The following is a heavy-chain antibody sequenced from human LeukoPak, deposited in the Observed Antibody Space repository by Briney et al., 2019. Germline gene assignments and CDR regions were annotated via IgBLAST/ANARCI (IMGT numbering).Heavy chain of an antibody. Sequence: PSETLSLTCAVSGGSVSGYYWSWIRQPPGKGLEWIGKIGHSGSSNYKPSLKSRVTISVDTSTNQFSLRLYSVTAADTAVYYCARSANAFDIWGQGTMVTVSS. J-gene: IGHJ3*02. CDR3: ARSANAFDI. CDR1: GGSVSGYY. V-gene: IGHV4-34*01. CDR2: IGHSGSS.